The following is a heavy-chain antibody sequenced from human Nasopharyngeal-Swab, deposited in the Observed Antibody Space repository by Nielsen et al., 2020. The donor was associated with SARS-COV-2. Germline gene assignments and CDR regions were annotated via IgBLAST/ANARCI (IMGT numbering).Heavy chain of an antibody. J-gene: IGHJ6*02. D-gene: IGHD3-10*01. CDR2: FDPADGET. V-gene: IGHV1-24*01. CDR1: RYTLTELS. CDR3: ATGFAITMVRGVRYYYYGMDV. Sequence: ASVKVSRKVSRYTLTELSMHWVRQAPGKGLEWMGGFDPADGETIYAQKFQGRVTMTEDTSTEPAYMGLRSLRSEDTAVYYCATGFAITMVRGVRYYYYGMDVWGQGTTVTVSS.